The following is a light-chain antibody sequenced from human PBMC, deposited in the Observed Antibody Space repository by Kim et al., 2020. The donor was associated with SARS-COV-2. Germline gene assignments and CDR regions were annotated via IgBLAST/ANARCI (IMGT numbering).Light chain of an antibody. J-gene: IGLJ2*01. CDR2: EVS. CDR3: SSYAGSNNFVV. V-gene: IGLV2-8*01. CDR1: SSDIGGYNY. Sequence: QSALTQPPSASGSPGQSVTISCTGTSSDIGGYNYVSWYQQHPGKVPKLMIYEVSKRPSGVPDRFSGSKSDNTASLTVSGLQAEYEADYYCSSYAGSNNFVVFGGGTQLTVL.